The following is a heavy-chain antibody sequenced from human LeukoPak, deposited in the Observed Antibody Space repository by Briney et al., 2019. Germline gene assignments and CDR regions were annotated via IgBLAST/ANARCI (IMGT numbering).Heavy chain of an antibody. CDR2: ISSSSSYI. V-gene: IGHV3-21*01. J-gene: IGHJ4*02. CDR3: AREGYSSGEDYFGY. Sequence: GGSLRLSCAASGFTFSSYSMNWVRQAPGKGLEWVSSISSSSSYIYYADSVKGRFTISRDNAKNSLYLQMNSLRAEDTAVYYCAREGYSSGEDYFGYWGQGTLVTVSS. D-gene: IGHD5-18*01. CDR1: GFTFSSYS.